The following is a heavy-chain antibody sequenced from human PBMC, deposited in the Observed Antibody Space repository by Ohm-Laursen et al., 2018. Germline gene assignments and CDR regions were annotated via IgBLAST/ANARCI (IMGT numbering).Heavy chain of an antibody. CDR1: GFTFSNAW. CDR2: ISETGSHI. J-gene: IGHJ6*02. D-gene: IGHD6-6*01. V-gene: IGHV3-21*01. CDR3: ARDSSRRAREGGMDV. Sequence: SLRLSCAASGFTFSNAWMNWVRQAPGKGLEWISYISETGSHIYDADSMRGRFTVARDNAKNLLYLQLNSLRVEDTAVYYCARDSSRRAREGGMDVWGQGTMVTVSS.